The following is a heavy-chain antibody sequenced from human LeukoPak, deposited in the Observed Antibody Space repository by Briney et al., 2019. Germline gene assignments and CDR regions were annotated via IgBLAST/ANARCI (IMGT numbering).Heavy chain of an antibody. CDR1: GGSITIASGYY. CDR3: ARTSRAQGYFDY. J-gene: IGHJ4*02. V-gene: IGHV4-61*05. CDR2: IYFNGIT. Sequence: SETLSLTCTVSGGSITIASGYYWGWIRQPPGKGLEWIGFIYFNGITNYNPSLESRVTISVDTSKNQFSLKLSSVTAADTAVYYCARTSRAQGYFDYWGQGTLVTVSS.